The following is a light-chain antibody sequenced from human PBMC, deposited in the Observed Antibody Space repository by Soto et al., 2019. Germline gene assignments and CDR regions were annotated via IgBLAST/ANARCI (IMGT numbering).Light chain of an antibody. CDR2: EGS. CDR3: CSYAASSTLV. Sequence: ALTQPASVSGSPGQSIAISCTGTNSDVGSYNLVSWYQQHPGKAPKLMIYEGSKRPSGVSNRFSGSKSGNTASLTISGLQAEDEADYYCCSYAASSTLVFGGGTKLTVL. J-gene: IGLJ2*01. CDR1: NSDVGSYNL. V-gene: IGLV2-23*01.